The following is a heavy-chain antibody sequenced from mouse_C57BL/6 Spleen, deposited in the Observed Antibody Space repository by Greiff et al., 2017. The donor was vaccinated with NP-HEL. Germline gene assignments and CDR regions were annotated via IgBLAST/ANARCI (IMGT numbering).Heavy chain of an antibody. CDR1: GYTFTSYW. D-gene: IGHD1-1*01. V-gene: IGHV1-52*01. CDR2: IDPSDSET. CDR3: ARYYYGSSFAY. J-gene: IGHJ3*01. Sequence: QVQLQQSGAELVRPGSSVKLSCKASGYTFTSYWMHWVKQRPIQGLEWIGNIDPSDSETHYNQKFKDKATLTEDKSSSTAYMQLSSLTSEDSAVYYCARYYYGSSFAYWGQGTLVTVSA.